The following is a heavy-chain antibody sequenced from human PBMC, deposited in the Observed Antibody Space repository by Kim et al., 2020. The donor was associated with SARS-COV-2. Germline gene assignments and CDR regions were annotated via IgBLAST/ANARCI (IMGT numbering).Heavy chain of an antibody. V-gene: IGHV1-24*01. CDR3: ATDHRHYYDSSGYSFYYYYGIDV. D-gene: IGHD3-22*01. CDR2: FDPEDGET. J-gene: IGHJ6*02. CDR1: GYTLTELS. Sequence: ASVKVSCKVSGYTLTELSMHWVRQAPGKGLEWMGGFDPEDGETIYAQKFQGRVTMTEDTSTDTAYMELSSLRSEDTAVYYCATDHRHYYDSSGYSFYYYYGIDVWGQGTTVTVSS.